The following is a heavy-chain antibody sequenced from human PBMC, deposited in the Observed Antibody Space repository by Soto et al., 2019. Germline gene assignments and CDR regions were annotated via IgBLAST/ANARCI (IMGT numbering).Heavy chain of an antibody. CDR2: ISAYNGNT. CDR1: GYTFTSYG. CDR3: ARELGYCGGGSCYSFNWFDP. Sequence: QVQLVQSGAEVKKPGASVKVSCKASGYTFTSYGISWVRQAPGQGLEWMGWISAYNGNTNYAQKLQGRVTMTTDTATSTAYMALRSLRSDDTAVYYCARELGYCGGGSCYSFNWFDPWGQGTLVTVSS. J-gene: IGHJ5*02. V-gene: IGHV1-18*01. D-gene: IGHD2-15*01.